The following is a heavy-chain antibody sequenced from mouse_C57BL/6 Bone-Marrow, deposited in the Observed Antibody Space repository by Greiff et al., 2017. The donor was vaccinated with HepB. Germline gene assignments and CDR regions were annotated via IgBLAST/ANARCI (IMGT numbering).Heavy chain of an antibody. CDR3: ARGYGYDEGYYFDY. V-gene: IGHV1-50*01. CDR2: IDPSDSYT. J-gene: IGHJ2*01. D-gene: IGHD2-2*01. Sequence: QVQLQQPGAELVKPGASVKLSCKASGYTFTSYWMQWVKQRPGQGLEWIGEIDPSDSYTNYNQKFKGKATLTVDTSSSTAYMQLSSLTSEDSAVYYCARGYGYDEGYYFDYWGRGTTLTVSS. CDR1: GYTFTSYW.